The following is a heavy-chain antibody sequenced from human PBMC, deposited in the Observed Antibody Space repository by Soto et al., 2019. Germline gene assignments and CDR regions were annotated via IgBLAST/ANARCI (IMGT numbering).Heavy chain of an antibody. D-gene: IGHD3-10*01. V-gene: IGHV2-5*02. CDR2: IYWDDNK. CDR1: GFSLTANGVG. CDR3: AHSSDFGSGSEYFVY. Sequence: QITLKESGPTLVKPTQTPTLTCTFSGFSLTANGVGVGWIRQPPGKALEWLALIYWDDNKRYSPSLESRLTITKDTSKNQVVLTLTNMDPVDTGTYFCAHSSDFGSGSEYFVYWGQGTLVAVSS. J-gene: IGHJ4*01.